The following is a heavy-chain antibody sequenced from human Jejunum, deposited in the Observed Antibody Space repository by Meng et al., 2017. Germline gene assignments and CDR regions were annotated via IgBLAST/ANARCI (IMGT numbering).Heavy chain of an antibody. Sequence: GESLKISCEVSGFTISDYAMNWARQAPGKGLEWVAFIRSKGYGGATQYAASVKDRFTISRDESNSIAYLQMNRLKTEDTGVYYCARAPDFRSDSSDYYFDFWGQGTLVTVSS. V-gene: IGHV3-49*04. D-gene: IGHD3-3*01. CDR1: GFTISDYA. CDR2: IRSKGYGGAT. J-gene: IGHJ4*02. CDR3: ARAPDFRSDSSDYYFDF.